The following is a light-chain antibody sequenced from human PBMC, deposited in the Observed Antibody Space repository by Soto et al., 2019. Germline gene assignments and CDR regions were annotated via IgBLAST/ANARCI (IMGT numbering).Light chain of an antibody. CDR3: QQLNSYRA. Sequence: IQLTQSPSSLSASVGDRVTITCRASQGISSYLAWYQQKPGKAPKLLIYAASTLQSGVPSRFSGSGSGTDFTLAISSLQPEDFATYYCQQLNSYRAFGPGTKVDIK. J-gene: IGKJ3*01. CDR1: QGISSY. CDR2: AAS. V-gene: IGKV1-9*01.